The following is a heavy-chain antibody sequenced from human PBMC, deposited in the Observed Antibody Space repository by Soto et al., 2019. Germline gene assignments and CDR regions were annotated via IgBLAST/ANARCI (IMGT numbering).Heavy chain of an antibody. CDR3: VRDWQLSP. J-gene: IGHJ5*02. V-gene: IGHV1-18*01. CDR2: ISGHNGNT. Sequence: QVQLVQSGDEVKKTGASVKVSCRASGYTLTNYGISWVRQAPGQGLFWMGWISGHNGNTLYAQNVQGRFTLTIDTSTNTTYMELMSLKIDDTAMYYCVRDWQLSPWGQGTLVNVSS. CDR1: GYTLTNYG. D-gene: IGHD1-1*01.